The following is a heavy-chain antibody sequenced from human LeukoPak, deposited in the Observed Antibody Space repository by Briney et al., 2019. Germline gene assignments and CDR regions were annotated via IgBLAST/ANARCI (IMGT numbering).Heavy chain of an antibody. V-gene: IGHV3-73*01. Sequence: PGGSLKLSCAASGFIFGDFAMHWVRQASGKGLEWAGRIRTKVDSYATTYAASVKGRFTVSRDDSKNTAYLEMNSLKSEDTAVYYCARPSSGFHFWGQGTLVTVSS. CDR1: GFIFGDFA. CDR3: ARPSSGFHF. CDR2: IRTKVDSYAT. D-gene: IGHD3-22*01. J-gene: IGHJ4*02.